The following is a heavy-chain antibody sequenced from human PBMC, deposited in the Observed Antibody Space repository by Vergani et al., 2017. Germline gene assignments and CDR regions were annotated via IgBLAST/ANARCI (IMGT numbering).Heavy chain of an antibody. CDR1: GAAFNSYY. V-gene: IGHV4-34*01. D-gene: IGHD3-3*01. J-gene: IGHJ3*01. Sequence: QVQLQQWGAGLLKTSETLSLTCAVSGAAFNSYYWTWIRQSPGRRLEWIGEIDDKGKSICNPTLKSRVTMSVDNSKRQFSLNVTSVTAADSAMYYCVRRDFWVGPRTFDFWGAGTPVTVSS. CDR2: IDDKGKS. CDR3: VRRDFWVGPRTFDF.